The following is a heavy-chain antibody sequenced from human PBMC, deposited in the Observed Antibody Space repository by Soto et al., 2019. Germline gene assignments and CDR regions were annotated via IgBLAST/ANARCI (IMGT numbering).Heavy chain of an antibody. CDR1: GGTFSSYA. CDR2: IIPIFGTA. D-gene: IGHD3-22*01. Sequence: QVQLVQSAAEVKKPGSSVKVSCKASGGTFSSYAITWVRQAPGQGLEWMGGIIPIFGTANYAQKFQGRVTITVDESTSTAYMVLSSLSSEDTAVDYCARDRGPSSGYYPYWFDPWGQGTLVTVSS. V-gene: IGHV1-69*12. J-gene: IGHJ5*02. CDR3: ARDRGPSSGYYPYWFDP.